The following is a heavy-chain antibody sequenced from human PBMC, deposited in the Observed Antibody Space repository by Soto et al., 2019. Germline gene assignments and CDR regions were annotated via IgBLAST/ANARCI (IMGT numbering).Heavy chain of an antibody. CDR2: INATGIST. Sequence: GGSLRLSCAASGFTFATYAMSWFRQAPGKGLEWVSAINATGISTHYADSVKGRVTISRDNSANTLSLEMSSLTAEDTAVYYCARDKDTSSWTGFDFWGHGTLVTVSS. CDR1: GFTFATYA. V-gene: IGHV3-23*01. J-gene: IGHJ4*01. CDR3: ARDKDTSSWTGFDF. D-gene: IGHD1-1*01.